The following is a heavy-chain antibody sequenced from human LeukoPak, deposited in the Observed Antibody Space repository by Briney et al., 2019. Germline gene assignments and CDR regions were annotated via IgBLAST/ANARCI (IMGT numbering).Heavy chain of an antibody. D-gene: IGHD3-10*02. CDR2: ISSSSSYI. CDR1: GFTFSSHS. Sequence: GGSLRLSCAASGFTFSSHSMNWVRQAPGKGLEWVSSISSSSSYIYYVDSVKGRFTISRDNAKNSLYLQMNSLRAEDTAVYYCAELGITMIGGVWGKGTTVTISS. CDR3: AELGITMIGGV. J-gene: IGHJ6*04. V-gene: IGHV3-21*01.